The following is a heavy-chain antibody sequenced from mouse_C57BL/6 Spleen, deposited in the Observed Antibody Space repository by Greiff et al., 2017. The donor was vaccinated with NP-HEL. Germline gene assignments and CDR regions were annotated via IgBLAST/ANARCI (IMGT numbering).Heavy chain of an antibody. CDR3: AREGARGSSYYYAMDY. V-gene: IGHV1-82*01. CDR1: GYAFSSSW. Sequence: VQLQQSGPELVKPGASVKISCKASGYAFSSSWLTWVKQRPGKGLEWIGRIYPGDGDTNYNGKFKGKATLTADKSSSTAYMQLSSLTSEDSAVYFCAREGARGSSYYYAMDYWGQRTSVTVSS. J-gene: IGHJ4*01. D-gene: IGHD1-1*01. CDR2: IYPGDGDT.